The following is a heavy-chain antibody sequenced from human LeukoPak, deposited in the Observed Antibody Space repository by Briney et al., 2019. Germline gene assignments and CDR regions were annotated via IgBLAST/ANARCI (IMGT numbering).Heavy chain of an antibody. CDR3: ARDSGSGSYTNWFDP. D-gene: IGHD3-10*01. CDR2: IYHSGST. J-gene: IGHJ5*02. CDR1: GGSISSSNW. Sequence: SGTLSLTCAASGGSISSSNWWSWVRQPPGKGLEWIGEIYHSGSTNYNPSLKSRGTISVDKSKNQFSLKLSSATAADTAVYYCARDSGSGSYTNWFDPWGQGTLVTVSS. V-gene: IGHV4-4*02.